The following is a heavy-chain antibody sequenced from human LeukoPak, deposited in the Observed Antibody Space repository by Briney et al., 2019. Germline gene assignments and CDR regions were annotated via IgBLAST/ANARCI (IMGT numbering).Heavy chain of an antibody. J-gene: IGHJ4*02. V-gene: IGHV4-34*01. Sequence: SETLSLTCAVYGGSFSGYYWSWIRQPPGKGLEWIGEINHSGSIKRNPSLKSRVTISVDTSKNQFSLKLSSVTAADTAMYYCARSDYGGYSGDYYFDYWGQGTLVTVSS. CDR1: GGSFSGYY. CDR3: ARSDYGGYSGDYYFDY. D-gene: IGHD4-23*01. CDR2: INHSGSI.